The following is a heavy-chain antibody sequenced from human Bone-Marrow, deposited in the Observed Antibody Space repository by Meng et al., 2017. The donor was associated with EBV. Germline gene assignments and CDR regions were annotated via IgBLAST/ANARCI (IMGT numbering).Heavy chain of an antibody. D-gene: IGHD1-26*01. CDR2: IYYSGST. Sequence: QAQRRESCPVLVNPSHTLSLTCSVSGGSISSGGYYWSWIRQPPGKGLEWIGYIYYSGSTYYNPSLKSRVTISVDTSKNQFSLKLSSVTAADTAVYYCARHPGGMNWFDPWGQGTLVTVSS. J-gene: IGHJ5*02. CDR1: GGSISSGGYY. CDR3: ARHPGGMNWFDP. V-gene: IGHV4-30-4*01.